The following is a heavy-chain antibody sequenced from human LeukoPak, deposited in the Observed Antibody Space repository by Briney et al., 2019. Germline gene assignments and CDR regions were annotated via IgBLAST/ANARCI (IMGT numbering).Heavy chain of an antibody. V-gene: IGHV4-61*02. CDR3: ARGIGSTGTYYFDY. CDR1: GGSITSAGYY. D-gene: IGHD1-26*01. CDR2: IYISGDT. J-gene: IGHJ4*02. Sequence: QTLSLACTVSGGSITSAGYYWTWIRQPAGKGLEWVGRIYISGDTNYNPSLKSRVAISLDTSKNQFSLKLNSLTAADTAVYYCARGIGSTGTYYFDYWGQGTLVTVSA.